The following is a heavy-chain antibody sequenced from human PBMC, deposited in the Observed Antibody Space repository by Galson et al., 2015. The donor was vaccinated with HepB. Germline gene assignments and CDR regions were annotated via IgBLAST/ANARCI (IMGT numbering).Heavy chain of an antibody. D-gene: IGHD6-19*01. CDR2: IWYDGSNK. Sequence: SLRLSCAASGFTFSSYGMHWVRQAPGKGLEWVAVIWYDGSNKYYADSVKGRFTISRDNSKNTLYLQMNSLRAEDTAVYYCARGISSGWSVGCDYWGQGTLVTVSS. J-gene: IGHJ4*02. V-gene: IGHV3-33*01. CDR1: GFTFSSYG. CDR3: ARGISSGWSVGCDY.